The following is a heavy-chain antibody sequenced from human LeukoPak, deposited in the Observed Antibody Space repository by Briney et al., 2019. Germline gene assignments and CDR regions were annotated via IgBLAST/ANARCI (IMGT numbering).Heavy chain of an antibody. Sequence: AASVKVSCKASGGTFSTYSTSWVRQAPGHGLEWMGGVIPVFGTSVYAQKFQDRVTITADESTSTAYMELSRLRSDDTAVYYCARDYSRSYIVGATRLAYWGQGTLVTVSS. V-gene: IGHV1-69*13. J-gene: IGHJ4*02. D-gene: IGHD1-26*01. CDR3: ARDYSRSYIVGATRLAY. CDR1: GGTFSTYS. CDR2: VIPVFGTS.